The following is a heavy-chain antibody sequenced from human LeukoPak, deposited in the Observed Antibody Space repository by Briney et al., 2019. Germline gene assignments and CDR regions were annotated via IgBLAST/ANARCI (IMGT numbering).Heavy chain of an antibody. J-gene: IGHJ4*02. V-gene: IGHV3-23*01. CDR1: GFTFRSYA. CDR3: AKDHGYCTNGVCYTEYYFDY. D-gene: IGHD2-8*01. Sequence: GGSLRLSCAASGFTFRSYAMSWVRQAPGKVLEWVSDISGSGGSTYYADSVKGRFTISRDNSKNTLYLQMNSLRAEDTAVYYCAKDHGYCTNGVCYTEYYFDYWGQGTLVTVSS. CDR2: ISGSGGST.